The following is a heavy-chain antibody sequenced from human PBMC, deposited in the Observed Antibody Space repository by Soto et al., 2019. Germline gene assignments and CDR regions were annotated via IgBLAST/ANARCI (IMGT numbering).Heavy chain of an antibody. Sequence: GGSLRLSCAASGFTFSRFELHWARQAPGKGLEWISYISSSGSTAYYASSVEGRFTISRDNANNSVYPQMDSLRAEDTALYYCTRAAWFPYLSFYWGQGALVTVSS. D-gene: IGHD3-10*01. CDR1: GFTFSRFE. CDR3: TRAAWFPYLSFY. J-gene: IGHJ4*02. CDR2: ISSSGSTA. V-gene: IGHV3-48*03.